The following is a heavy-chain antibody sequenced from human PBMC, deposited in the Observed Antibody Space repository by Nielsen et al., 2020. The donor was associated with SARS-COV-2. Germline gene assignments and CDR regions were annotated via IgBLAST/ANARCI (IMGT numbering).Heavy chain of an antibody. CDR2: FDPEDGET. CDR1: GYTLTELS. J-gene: IGHJ4*02. V-gene: IGHV1-24*01. CDR3: ATVIGSNVLRYLDWAY. Sequence: ASVKVSCKVSGYTLTELSMHWVRQAPGKGLEWMGGFDPEDGETIYAQKFQGRVTMTEDTSTDTAYMELSSLRSEDTAVYYCATVIGSNVLRYLDWAYWGQGTLVTVSS. D-gene: IGHD3-9*01.